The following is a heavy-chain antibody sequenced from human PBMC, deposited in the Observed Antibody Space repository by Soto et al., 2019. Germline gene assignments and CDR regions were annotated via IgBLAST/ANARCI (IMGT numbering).Heavy chain of an antibody. CDR2: IYQSGST. CDR3: ARRLIPDFDY. Sequence: PSETLSLTCTVSGVSVNSGNYYWSWIRQTPGKGLEWIGYIYQSGSTRYNPSLKSRVTISLDTSKNQFSLKMSSVTAADTAVYYCARRLIPDFDYWGQGILVTVSS. V-gene: IGHV4-61*01. J-gene: IGHJ4*02. D-gene: IGHD2-8*01. CDR1: GVSVNSGNYY.